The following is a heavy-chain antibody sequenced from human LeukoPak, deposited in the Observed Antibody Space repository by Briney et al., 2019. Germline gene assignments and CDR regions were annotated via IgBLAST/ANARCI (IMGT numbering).Heavy chain of an antibody. CDR1: GFTVSSNY. D-gene: IGHD3-10*01. J-gene: IGHJ4*02. Sequence: PGGSLRLSCAASGFTVSSNYMSWVRQVPGKGLEWVSAISGSGGSTYYADSVKGRFTISRDNSKNTLYLQMNSLRAEDTAVYYCAKDKVGSSGYGSGDYWGQGTLVTVSS. V-gene: IGHV3-23*01. CDR2: ISGSGGST. CDR3: AKDKVGSSGYGSGDY.